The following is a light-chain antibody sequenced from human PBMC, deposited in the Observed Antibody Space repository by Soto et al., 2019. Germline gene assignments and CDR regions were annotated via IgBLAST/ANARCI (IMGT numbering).Light chain of an antibody. V-gene: IGLV1-44*01. CDR3: ATWADSLKTYV. Sequence: QSVLPQPPSASGTPGQRVTISCSGSTSNIASNAINWFQQLPGTAPKLLIYSDNHRPSGVPDRFSGSKSGTSASLAISGLQSEDEADYYCATWADSLKTYVFGTGTKVTVL. CDR2: SDN. J-gene: IGLJ1*01. CDR1: TSNIASNA.